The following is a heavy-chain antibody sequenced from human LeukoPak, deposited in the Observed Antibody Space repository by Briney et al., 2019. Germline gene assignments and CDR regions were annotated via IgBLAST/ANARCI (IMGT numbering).Heavy chain of an antibody. Sequence: PSQTLSLTCTVSGGSISSGGYYWSWIRQHPGKGLEWIGYIYYSGSTYYNPSLKSRVTISVDTSKNQFSLKLSSVTAADTAVYYCARVVECSGGSCYNPWFDPWGQGTLVTVSS. V-gene: IGHV4-31*03. CDR1: GGSISSGGYY. CDR2: IYYSGST. J-gene: IGHJ5*02. D-gene: IGHD2-15*01. CDR3: ARVVECSGGSCYNPWFDP.